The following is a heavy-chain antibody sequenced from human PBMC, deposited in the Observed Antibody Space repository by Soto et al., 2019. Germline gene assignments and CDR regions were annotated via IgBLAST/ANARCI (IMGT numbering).Heavy chain of an antibody. J-gene: IGHJ6*02. CDR2: IGTSGKTI. CDR3: ARDPAIYSGKFDYGLDV. D-gene: IGHD4-4*01. Sequence: PGGSLRLSCAVSVFTFSSYEMNWVRQAPGKGLEWVSYIGTSGKTIYYADSVRGRFTISRDNAKNSLYLQMNSLRAEDTAVYFCARDPAIYSGKFDYGLDVWGRGTTVTVSS. CDR1: VFTFSSYE. V-gene: IGHV3-48*03.